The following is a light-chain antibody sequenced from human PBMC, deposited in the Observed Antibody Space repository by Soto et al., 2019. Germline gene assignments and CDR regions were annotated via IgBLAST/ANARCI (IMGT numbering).Light chain of an antibody. CDR1: QSGSS. Sequence: EIVLTQSPATLSLSPGERATLSCRAGQSGSSLAWYQQKRGQAPRLLIYDTFNRATGIPARFSGSGSGTDFTLTISSLEPEDFGIYYCQQRSGWLRTFGQGTRVEIK. CDR3: QQRSGWLRT. V-gene: IGKV3-11*01. CDR2: DTF. J-gene: IGKJ1*01.